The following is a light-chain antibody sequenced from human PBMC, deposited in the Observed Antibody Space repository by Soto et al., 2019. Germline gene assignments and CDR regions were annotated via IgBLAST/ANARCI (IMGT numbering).Light chain of an antibody. CDR3: MQFAHFPRT. CDR1: QSVSSN. V-gene: IGKV3-15*01. Sequence: EIVMTQSPATLSVSPGERATLSCRASQSVSSNLAWYQQKPGQAPRLLIYGASTRATGIPARFSGSGAGTDFTLKISRVEAEDVGVYYCMQFAHFPRTFGQGTKVEI. J-gene: IGKJ1*01. CDR2: GAS.